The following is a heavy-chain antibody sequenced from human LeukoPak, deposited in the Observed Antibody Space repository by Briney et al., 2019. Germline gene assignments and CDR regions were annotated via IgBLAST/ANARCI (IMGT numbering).Heavy chain of an antibody. V-gene: IGHV4-59*01. CDR2: IYYSGST. J-gene: IGHJ6*03. D-gene: IGHD3-10*01. CDR1: GGSISSYY. CDR3: ARGLYYYGSGSWNYYYYYMDV. Sequence: SETLSPTCTVSGGSISSYYWSWIRQPPGKGLEWIGYIYYSGSTNYNPSLKSRVTISVDTSKNQFSLKLSSVTAADTAVYYCARGLYYYGSGSWNYYYYYMDVWGKGTTVTVSS.